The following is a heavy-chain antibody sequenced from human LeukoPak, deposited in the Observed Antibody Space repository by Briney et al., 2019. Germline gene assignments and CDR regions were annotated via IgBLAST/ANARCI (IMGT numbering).Heavy chain of an antibody. CDR3: ARGCSSTSCHRY. CDR2: ISSSSSTL. Sequence: GGSLRLSCAASGFTFRSYRMSCVRQAPGKGLEWVSYISSSSSTLYYADSVKGRFTISRDNAKNSLYLQMNSLRDEDTAVYYCARGCSSTSCHRYWGQGTLVTVSS. D-gene: IGHD2-2*01. V-gene: IGHV3-48*02. J-gene: IGHJ4*02. CDR1: GFTFRSYR.